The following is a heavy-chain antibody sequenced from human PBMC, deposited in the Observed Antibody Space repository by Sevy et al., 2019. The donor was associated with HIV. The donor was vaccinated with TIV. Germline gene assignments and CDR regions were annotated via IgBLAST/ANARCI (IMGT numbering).Heavy chain of an antibody. V-gene: IGHV3-21*01. J-gene: IGHJ3*02. D-gene: IGHD3-16*01. Sequence: GGSLRLSCAASTFTFSSYSMNWVRQAPGKGLEWVSSISSGHSYIYYADSVRGRFTVSRDNAKNSLYLQMNSLRAEETAVYYCARDRDMMTIGVGEAFDIWGQGTMVTVSS. CDR3: ARDRDMMTIGVGEAFDI. CDR2: ISSGHSYI. CDR1: TFTFSSYS.